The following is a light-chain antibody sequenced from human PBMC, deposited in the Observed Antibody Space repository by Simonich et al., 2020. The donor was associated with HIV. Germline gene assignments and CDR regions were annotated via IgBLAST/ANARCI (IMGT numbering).Light chain of an antibody. CDR3: QQSYTTPYT. CDR1: QGISTW. CDR2: AAS. V-gene: IGKV1-12*01. Sequence: DILMTQSPSSVSASVGDRVTITCRGSQGISTWLACYQQKPGKAPKLLIYAASSLQSGVPSRFSGSGSGTDFTLTISSLQPEDFATYYCQQSYTTPYTFGQGTKLEIK. J-gene: IGKJ2*01.